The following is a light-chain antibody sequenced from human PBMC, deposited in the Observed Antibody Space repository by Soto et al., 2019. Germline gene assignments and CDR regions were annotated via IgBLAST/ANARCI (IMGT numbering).Light chain of an antibody. J-gene: IGKJ5*01. Sequence: PGARATLSCRASQSVSSYLAWYQQKPGQAPRLLIYDTSNRATGIPARFSGSGSGTDFTLTISSLEPDDFAVYYCHRRTRTFAQGTRLDI. CDR2: DTS. CDR3: HRRTRT. CDR1: QSVSSY. V-gene: IGKV3-11*01.